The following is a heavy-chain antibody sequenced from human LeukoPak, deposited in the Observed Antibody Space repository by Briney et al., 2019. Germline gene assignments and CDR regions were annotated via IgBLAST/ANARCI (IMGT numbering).Heavy chain of an antibody. D-gene: IGHD6-19*01. Sequence: SETLSLTCTVSGGSISSYYWSWIRQPPGKGLEWIGYIYYSGSTNYNPSLKSRVTISVDTSKNQFSLKLSSVTAADTAVYYCAGDGSSGWYGTYWYFDLWGRGTLVTVSS. CDR3: AGDGSSGWYGTYWYFDL. J-gene: IGHJ2*01. V-gene: IGHV4-59*01. CDR2: IYYSGST. CDR1: GGSISSYY.